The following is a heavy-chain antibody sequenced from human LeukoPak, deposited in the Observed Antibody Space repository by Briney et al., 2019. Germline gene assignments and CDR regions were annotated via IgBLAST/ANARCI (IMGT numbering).Heavy chain of an antibody. CDR1: GFTFSSYA. CDR3: ARDSGYYDILTGSDAFDI. CDR2: ISYDGSNK. V-gene: IGHV3-30-3*01. D-gene: IGHD3-9*01. J-gene: IGHJ3*02. Sequence: GGSLRLSCAASGFTFSSYAMHWVRQAPGKGLEWVAVISYDGSNKYYADSVKGRFTISRDNSKNTLYLQMNSLRAEDTAVYYCARDSGYYDILTGSDAFDIWGQGTMVTVSS.